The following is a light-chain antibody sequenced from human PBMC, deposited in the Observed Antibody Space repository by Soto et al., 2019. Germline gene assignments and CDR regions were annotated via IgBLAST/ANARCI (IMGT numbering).Light chain of an antibody. V-gene: IGLV1-40*01. Sequence: QSVLTQPPSVSGAPGQRVTNSCTGSSSNIGAGYDVHWYQQLPGTAPKLLIYVNSNRPSGVPDRFSGSKSGTSASLAITGLQAEDEADYYCQSYDSSLSGSRVFGGGTKVTVL. CDR2: VNS. CDR1: SSNIGAGYD. J-gene: IGLJ2*01. CDR3: QSYDSSLSGSRV.